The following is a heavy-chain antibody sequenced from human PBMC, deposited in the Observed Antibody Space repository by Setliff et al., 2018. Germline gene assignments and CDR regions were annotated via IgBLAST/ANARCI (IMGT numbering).Heavy chain of an antibody. D-gene: IGHD4-4*01. CDR1: GLSYTNDW. J-gene: IGHJ5*02. Sequence: PGGSLRLSCTATGLSYTNDWVSWVRQAPGKGLEWLASINPHGSEKYYADSVKGRFTISRDNAKSSVYLQMSSLRAEDTAFYFCAKGAHFSNYARVFDPWGQGTLVTVSS. V-gene: IGHV3-7*03. CDR2: INPHGSEK. CDR3: AKGAHFSNYARVFDP.